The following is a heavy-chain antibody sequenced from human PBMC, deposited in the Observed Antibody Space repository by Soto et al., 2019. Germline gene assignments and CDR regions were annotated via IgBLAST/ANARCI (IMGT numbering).Heavy chain of an antibody. CDR3: ARVGYDILTGYLARGYYYYGMDV. Sequence: ASVKVSCKASGYTFTSYYMHWVRQAPGQGLEWMGIINPSGGSTSYAQKFQGRVTMTRDTSTSTVYMELSSLRSEDTAVYYCARVGYDILTGYLARGYYYYGMDVWG. CDR2: INPSGGST. V-gene: IGHV1-46*03. D-gene: IGHD3-9*01. CDR1: GYTFTSYY. J-gene: IGHJ6*02.